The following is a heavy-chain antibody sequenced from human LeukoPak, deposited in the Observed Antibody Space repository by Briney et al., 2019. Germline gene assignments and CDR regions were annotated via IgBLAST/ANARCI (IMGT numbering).Heavy chain of an antibody. CDR2: IIPIFGTA. CDR1: GGTFSSYA. CDR3: TRAKWDGEGWYFDL. D-gene: IGHD1-26*01. J-gene: IGHJ2*01. Sequence: GASVKVSCKASGGTFSSYAISWVRQAPGQGLEWMGGIIPIFGTANYAQKFQGRVTMTRDISISTVYIEMSSLTSEDTAVYYCTRAKWDGEGWYFDLWGRGTLVTVSS. V-gene: IGHV1-69*05.